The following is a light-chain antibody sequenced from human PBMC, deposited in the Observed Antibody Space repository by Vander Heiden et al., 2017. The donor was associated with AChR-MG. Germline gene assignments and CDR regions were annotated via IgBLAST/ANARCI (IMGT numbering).Light chain of an antibody. Sequence: DSQMTQSPSSLFASVGDRVTITCRASQGIRKSLAWFQQNPGKAPKSLSYGTSTLQSRVPSKFSGSGFGTDFTLTISSLQPEDFATYYCQQYERYPITFGQGTRLESK. J-gene: IGKJ5*01. CDR3: QQYERYPIT. CDR2: GTS. CDR1: QGIRKS. V-gene: IGKV1-16*02.